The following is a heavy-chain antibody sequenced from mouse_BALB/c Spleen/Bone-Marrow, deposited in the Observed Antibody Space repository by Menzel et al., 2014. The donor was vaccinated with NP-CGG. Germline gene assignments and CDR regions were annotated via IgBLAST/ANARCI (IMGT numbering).Heavy chain of an antibody. V-gene: IGHV1-82*01. CDR1: GYAFSSSW. D-gene: IGHD1-1*01. CDR2: IYPGDGDT. Sequence: ESGPELVKPGASVKISCKASGYAFSSSWMNWVKQRPGQGLEWIGRIYPGDGDTNYNGKFEGKATLTADKSSSTAYMQLSSLTSVVSAVYFCARNSYYGSSYNYFDYWGQGTTLTVSS. J-gene: IGHJ2*01. CDR3: ARNSYYGSSYNYFDY.